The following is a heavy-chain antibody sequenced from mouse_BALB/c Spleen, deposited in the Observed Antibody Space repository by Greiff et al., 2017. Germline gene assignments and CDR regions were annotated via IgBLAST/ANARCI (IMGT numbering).Heavy chain of an antibody. J-gene: IGHJ4*01. V-gene: IGHV1-67*01. CDR1: GYTFTDYA. CDR2: ISTYYGNT. Sequence: VKVVESGPELVRPGVSVKISCKGSGYTFTDYAMHWVKQSHAKSLEWIGVISTYYGNTNYNQKFKGKATMTVDKSSSTAYMELARLTSEDSAIYYCARDGFYAMDYWGQGTSVTVSS. CDR3: ARDGFYAMDY.